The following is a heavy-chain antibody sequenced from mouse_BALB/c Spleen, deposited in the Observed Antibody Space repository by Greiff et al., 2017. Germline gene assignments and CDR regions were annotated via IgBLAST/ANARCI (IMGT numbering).Heavy chain of an antibody. J-gene: IGHJ1*01. CDR2: ISCYNGAT. V-gene: IGHV1S34*01. Sequence: LVKTGASVKISCKASGYSFTGYYMHWVKQSHGKSLEWIGYISCYNGATSYNQKFKGKATFTVDTSSSTAYMQFNSLTSEDSAVYYCAREAFYYGSSYWYFDVWGAGTTVTVSS. CDR3: AREAFYYGSSYWYFDV. CDR1: GYSFTGYY. D-gene: IGHD1-1*01.